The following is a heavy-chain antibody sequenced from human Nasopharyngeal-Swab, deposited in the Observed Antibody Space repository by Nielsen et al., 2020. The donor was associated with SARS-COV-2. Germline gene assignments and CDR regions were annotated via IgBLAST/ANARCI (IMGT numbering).Heavy chain of an antibody. D-gene: IGHD2-2*01. V-gene: IGHV1-8*01. Sequence: ASVKVSCKASGYTFTSYDINWVRQATGQGREWMGWMNPNSGNTGYAQKFQGRVTMTRNTSISTAYMELSSLRSEDTAVYYCARGHQYQLLFHYYYYMDVWGKGTTVTVSS. CDR1: GYTFTSYD. CDR2: MNPNSGNT. J-gene: IGHJ6*03. CDR3: ARGHQYQLLFHYYYYMDV.